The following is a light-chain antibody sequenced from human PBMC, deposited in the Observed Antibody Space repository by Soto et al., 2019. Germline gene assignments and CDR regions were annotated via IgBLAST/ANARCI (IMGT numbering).Light chain of an antibody. CDR3: QQYNSYS. Sequence: IQMIQSPSTLPASVGGRVTITCTASQSISNCLARYQQNTGTAPKLLIYHASTLESGVPSRFSGSGSGTEFTLTISSLQPDDFATYYCQQYNSYSFGQGTKVDI. J-gene: IGKJ1*01. V-gene: IGKV1-5*01. CDR2: HAS. CDR1: QSISNC.